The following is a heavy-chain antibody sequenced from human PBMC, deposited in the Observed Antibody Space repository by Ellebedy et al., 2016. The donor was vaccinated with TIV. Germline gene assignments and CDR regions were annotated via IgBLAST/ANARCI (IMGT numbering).Heavy chain of an antibody. CDR3: ARAGGRHSTGSGFY. D-gene: IGHD2-2*01. V-gene: IGHV3-7*03. CDR1: GLTFSNNA. Sequence: GESLKISCAASGLTFSNNAMSWVRQAPGKGLEWVANIKEDGSEAYYVDSVKGRFTISRDNAKNSLYLQMSNLRAEDTAVFYCARAGGRHSTGSGFYWGQGTRVTVST. CDR2: IKEDGSEA. J-gene: IGHJ4*02.